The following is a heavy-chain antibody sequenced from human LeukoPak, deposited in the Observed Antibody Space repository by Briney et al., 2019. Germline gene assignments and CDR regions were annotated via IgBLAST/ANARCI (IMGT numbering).Heavy chain of an antibody. CDR3: ARASATYCSSTSCSAGY. D-gene: IGHD2-2*01. V-gene: IGHV3-43D*03. CDR1: GFTFDDYA. CDR2: ISWDGGST. J-gene: IGHJ4*02. Sequence: PGGSLRLSCAASGFTFDDYAMHWVRQAPGKGLEWVSLISWDGGSTYYADSVKGRFTISRDNAKNSLYLQMNSLRAEDTAVYYCARASATYCSSTSCSAGYWGQGTLVTVSS.